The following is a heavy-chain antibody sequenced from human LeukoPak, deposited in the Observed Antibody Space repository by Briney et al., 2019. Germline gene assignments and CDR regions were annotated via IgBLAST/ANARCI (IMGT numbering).Heavy chain of an antibody. J-gene: IGHJ3*02. Sequence: SGPALVKPTQTLTLTCTFSGFSLSASGMCVSWIRQPPGKALEWLARIDWDDDKYYTTSLKTRLTISKDTSKNQVVLTMTNMDPVDTATYYCALGGHARDIWGQGTMVTVSS. CDR2: IDWDDDK. V-gene: IGHV2-70*11. CDR3: ALGGHARDI. CDR1: GFSLSASGMC.